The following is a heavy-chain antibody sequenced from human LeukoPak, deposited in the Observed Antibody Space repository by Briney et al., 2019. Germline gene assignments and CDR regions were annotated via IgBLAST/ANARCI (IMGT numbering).Heavy chain of an antibody. CDR3: ARPGYYCGMDV. J-gene: IGHJ6*02. Sequence: GGSLRLSCAASGFTLSRNEMNWVRQAPGKGLEWDSYISSSGSSIYYADSVKGRFTISRDNAKNSLYLQMNSLRAEDTAVYYCARPGYYCGMDVWGQATTVTVSS. CDR1: GFTLSRNE. D-gene: IGHD3-10*01. CDR2: ISSSGSSI. V-gene: IGHV3-48*03.